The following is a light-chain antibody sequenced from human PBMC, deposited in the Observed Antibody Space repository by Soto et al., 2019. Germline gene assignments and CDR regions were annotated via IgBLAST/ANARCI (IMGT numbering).Light chain of an antibody. J-gene: IGKJ4*01. V-gene: IGKV1-39*01. Sequence: DIQMTQSPSSLSASVGDRVTITCRASQSIANYLNWYQQKPGKAPEVLIYIASNLKSGVPSRFSGSGSETEVTLTSSSLQPEDFATYFCQQPSSTPLTFGGGTKVEVK. CDR3: QQPSSTPLT. CDR2: IAS. CDR1: QSIANY.